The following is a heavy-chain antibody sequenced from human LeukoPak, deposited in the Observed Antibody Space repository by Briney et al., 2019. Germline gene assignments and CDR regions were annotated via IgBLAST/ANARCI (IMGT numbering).Heavy chain of an antibody. D-gene: IGHD3-10*01. Sequence: QPGGSLRLSCAASGFTFSSYAMSWVRQAPGKGLEWVSAISGSGGSTYYADSVKGRFTIPRDNSKNTLYLQMNSLRAEDTAVYYCAKGLYGSGSYFDYWGQGTLVTVSS. CDR3: AKGLYGSGSYFDY. J-gene: IGHJ4*02. CDR1: GFTFSSYA. CDR2: ISGSGGST. V-gene: IGHV3-23*01.